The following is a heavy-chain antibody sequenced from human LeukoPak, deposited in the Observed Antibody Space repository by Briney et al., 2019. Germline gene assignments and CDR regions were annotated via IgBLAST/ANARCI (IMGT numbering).Heavy chain of an antibody. CDR3: ARDTLYSSGWYGSLLDYYYYGMDV. J-gene: IGHJ6*02. CDR1: GFTVSSNY. CDR2: IYSGGST. D-gene: IGHD6-19*01. Sequence: GGSLRLSCTDSGFTVSSNYMSWVRQAPGKGLEWVSVIYSGGSTYYADSVKGRFTISRHNSKNTLYLQMNSLRAEDTAVYYCARDTLYSSGWYGSLLDYYYYGMDVWGQGTTVTVPS. V-gene: IGHV3-53*04.